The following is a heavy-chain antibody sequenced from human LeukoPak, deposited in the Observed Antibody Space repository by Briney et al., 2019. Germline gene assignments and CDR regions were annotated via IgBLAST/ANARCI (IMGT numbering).Heavy chain of an antibody. V-gene: IGHV3-30*03. CDR3: ARDVEARFLEWYFDY. J-gene: IGHJ4*02. D-gene: IGHD3-3*01. Sequence: PGGSLRLSCAASGFTFSSYGMHWVRQAPGKGLEWVAVISYDGSNKYYADSVKGRFTISRDNAKNSLYLQMNSLRAEDTAVYYCARDVEARFLEWYFDYWGQGTLVTVSS. CDR1: GFTFSSYG. CDR2: ISYDGSNK.